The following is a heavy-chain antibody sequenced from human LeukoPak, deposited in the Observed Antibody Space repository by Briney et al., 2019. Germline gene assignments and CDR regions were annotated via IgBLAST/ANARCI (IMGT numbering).Heavy chain of an antibody. J-gene: IGHJ6*03. D-gene: IGHD5-18*01. CDR1: GFTVSSNY. V-gene: IGHV3-53*01. CDR3: ARDQVGYSFGYYYMDV. CDR2: IYSGGST. Sequence: PGGSLRLSCAASGFTVSSNYMSWVRQAPGKGLEWVSVIYSGGSTYYADSVKGRFTISRDNSKNTLYLQMNSLRAEDTAVYYCARDQVGYSFGYYYMDVWGKGTTVTISS.